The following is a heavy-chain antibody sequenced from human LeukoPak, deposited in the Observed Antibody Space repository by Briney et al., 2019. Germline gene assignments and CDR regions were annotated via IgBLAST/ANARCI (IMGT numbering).Heavy chain of an antibody. J-gene: IGHJ4*02. CDR2: IRSKAYGGTT. Sequence: PGGSLRLSCTASGFTFGDYAMSWVRQAPGKGLEWVGFIRSKAYGGTTEYAASVKGRFTISRDDSKSTAYLQMNSLKTEDTAVYYCTTAGGYDYPWGQGTLVTVSS. V-gene: IGHV3-49*04. CDR3: TTAGGYDYP. D-gene: IGHD5-12*01. CDR1: GFTFGDYA.